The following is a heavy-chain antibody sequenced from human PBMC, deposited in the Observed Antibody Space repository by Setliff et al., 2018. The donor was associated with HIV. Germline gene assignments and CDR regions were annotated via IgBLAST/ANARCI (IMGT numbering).Heavy chain of an antibody. CDR1: GYNFTTNW. D-gene: IGHD3-10*01. Sequence: PGESLKISCKASGYNFTTNWVGWVRQMPGKGLEWMGIIYPDDSATRYSPSFQGQVTISADKSISTAYLQWSSLKASDTAMYYCARAGSFDPYYYMDVWGKGTTVTVS. V-gene: IGHV5-51*01. J-gene: IGHJ6*03. CDR2: IYPDDSAT. CDR3: ARAGSFDPYYYMDV.